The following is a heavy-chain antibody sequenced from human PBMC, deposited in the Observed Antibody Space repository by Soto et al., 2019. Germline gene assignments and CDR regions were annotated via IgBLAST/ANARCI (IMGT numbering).Heavy chain of an antibody. Sequence: TGGSLRLSCAASGFTFSSDAMSWVRQAPGKGLEWVSAISGSGGSTYYADSVKGRFTISRDNSKNTLYLQMNSLRAEDTAVYYYAKPHGSSGYYPNPSRWHYGMDVWGQGTTVTVSS. CDR3: AKPHGSSGYYPNPSRWHYGMDV. CDR2: ISGSGGST. V-gene: IGHV3-23*01. CDR1: GFTFSSDA. D-gene: IGHD3-22*01. J-gene: IGHJ6*02.